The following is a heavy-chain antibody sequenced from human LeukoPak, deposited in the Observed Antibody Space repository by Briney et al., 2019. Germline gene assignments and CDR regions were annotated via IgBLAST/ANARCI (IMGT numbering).Heavy chain of an antibody. CDR1: GGTFSSYA. CDR2: IIPIFGTA. Sequence: SVTVSCKASGGTFSSYAISWVRQAPGQGLEWMGGIIPIFGTANYAQKFQGRVTITADKSTSTAYMELSSLRSEDTAVYYCARSYYYDSSGYSDYYFDYWGQGTLVTVSS. J-gene: IGHJ4*02. V-gene: IGHV1-69*06. D-gene: IGHD3-22*01. CDR3: ARSYYYDSSGYSDYYFDY.